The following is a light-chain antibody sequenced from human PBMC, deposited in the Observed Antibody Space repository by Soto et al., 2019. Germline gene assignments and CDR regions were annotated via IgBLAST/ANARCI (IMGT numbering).Light chain of an antibody. CDR2: GAS. V-gene: IGKV1-9*01. CDR1: QDIAIN. CDR3: QQHHKCPST. Sequence: DIQLTQSPSSLSASVGDRVTITCRASQDIAINLAWYQQKPGEAPNLLIYGASTWDGGVPSRFSGSGSGTEFTLTITSLQAEDFATYYCQQHHKCPSTFGEGTKVEIK. J-gene: IGKJ4*01.